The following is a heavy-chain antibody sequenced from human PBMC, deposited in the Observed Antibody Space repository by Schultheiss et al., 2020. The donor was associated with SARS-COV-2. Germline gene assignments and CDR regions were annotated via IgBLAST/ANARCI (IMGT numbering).Heavy chain of an antibody. CDR1: SASISSTSYY. Sequence: SETLSLTCTVSSASISSTSYYWGWIRQPPGKGLEWIGYMHYSGKTNYNPSLKSRVTISVDTSKNQFSLKLSSVTAADTAVYYCALDTKGWGDAFDIWGQGTMVTVSS. J-gene: IGHJ3*02. CDR2: MHYSGKT. CDR3: ALDTKGWGDAFDI. V-gene: IGHV4-61*05. D-gene: IGHD3-16*01.